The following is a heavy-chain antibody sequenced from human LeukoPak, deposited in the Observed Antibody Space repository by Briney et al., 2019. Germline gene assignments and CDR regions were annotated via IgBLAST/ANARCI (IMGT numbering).Heavy chain of an antibody. V-gene: IGHV3-23*01. Sequence: PGGSLRLSCAASGFSFSSYAMGWVRQAPGKGLEWGSAITGSGGSTYYADSVKGRFTISRDNSKNTLFLQMNSLRAEDTAVYYCAKYCKLNGYYLGGYDYWGQGTLVTVSS. CDR2: ITGSGGST. CDR1: GFSFSSYA. CDR3: AKYCKLNGYYLGGYDY. D-gene: IGHD3-22*01. J-gene: IGHJ4*02.